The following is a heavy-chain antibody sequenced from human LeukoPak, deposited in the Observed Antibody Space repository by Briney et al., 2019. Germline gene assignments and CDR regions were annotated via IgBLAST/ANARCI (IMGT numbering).Heavy chain of an antibody. CDR2: IKQDGSEK. D-gene: IGHD3-3*01. CDR1: GFTFSSYW. CDR3: ARDADGYYDFWSGYYSYYYYYMDV. V-gene: IGHV3-7*01. J-gene: IGHJ6*03. Sequence: GGSLRLSCAASGFTFSSYWMSWVRQAPGKGLEWVANIKQDGSEKYYVDSVKGRFTISRDNAKNSLYLQMNSLRAEDTAVYYCARDADGYYDFWSGYYSYYYYYMDVWGKGTTVTVSS.